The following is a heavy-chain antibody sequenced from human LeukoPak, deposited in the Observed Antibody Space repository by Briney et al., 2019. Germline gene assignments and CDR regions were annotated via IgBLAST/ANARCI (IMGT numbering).Heavy chain of an antibody. Sequence: GGSLRLSCAASGFTFSSYEMNWVRQAPGKGLEWVSYISSSGSTIYYADSVKGRFTISRDNAKNSLYLQMNSLRAEDTAVYYCATYYYDSSGYYHFDYWGQGTLVTVSS. CDR3: ATYYYDSSGYYHFDY. D-gene: IGHD3-22*01. J-gene: IGHJ4*02. CDR1: GFTFSSYE. V-gene: IGHV3-48*03. CDR2: ISSSGSTI.